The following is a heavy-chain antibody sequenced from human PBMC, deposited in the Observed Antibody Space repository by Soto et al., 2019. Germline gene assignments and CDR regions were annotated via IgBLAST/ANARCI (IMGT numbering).Heavy chain of an antibody. CDR2: ISAYNGNT. CDR3: ARVFKVQDYIWGSYRFSYFVY. CDR1: GYTFTSYG. J-gene: IGHJ4*02. Sequence: ASVKVSCKASGYTFTSYGISWVRQAPGQGLEWMGWISAYNGNTNYAQKLQGRVTMTTDTSTSTAYMELRSLRSDDTAVYYCARVFKVQDYIWGSYRFSYFVYWGQGTLVTVSS. D-gene: IGHD3-16*02. V-gene: IGHV1-18*01.